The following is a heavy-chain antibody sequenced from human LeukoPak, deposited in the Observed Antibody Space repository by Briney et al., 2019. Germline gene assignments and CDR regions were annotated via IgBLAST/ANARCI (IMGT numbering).Heavy chain of an antibody. D-gene: IGHD1-14*01. CDR1: GFTVITND. J-gene: IGHJ4*02. CDR2: LYSGGNT. Sequence: GGSLRLSCAASGFTVITNDMTWVRQAPGKGLEWVSVLYSGGNTKYADSVQGRFTISRDNSKNTLYLEMTSLSLDDSAVYYCARGVEPLAANTLAYWGQGTLVTVPS. V-gene: IGHV3-53*01. CDR3: ARGVEPLAANTLAY.